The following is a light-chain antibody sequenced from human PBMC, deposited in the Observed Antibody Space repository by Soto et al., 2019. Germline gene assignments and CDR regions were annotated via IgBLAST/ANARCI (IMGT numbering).Light chain of an antibody. CDR3: QQLNSYPPWT. CDR1: QNVNTW. Sequence: DIQMTQSPTSLSASVGDRVTITCRASQNVNTWLAWYQRKPGKAPKLLIHKASNLESGVPSRFSGSGSGTEFTLTISSLQPDDFATYYCQQLNSYPPWTFGAGTKVEIK. J-gene: IGKJ1*01. CDR2: KAS. V-gene: IGKV1-5*03.